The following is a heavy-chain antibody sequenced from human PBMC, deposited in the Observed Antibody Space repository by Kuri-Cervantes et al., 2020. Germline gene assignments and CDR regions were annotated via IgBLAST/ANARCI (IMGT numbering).Heavy chain of an antibody. CDR3: APGRWFMELGPYY. J-gene: IGHJ4*02. CDR2: ITSTSNYI. V-gene: IGHV3-21*01. Sequence: GGSLSLTCAASGFTFSSYSMNWVRQAPGKGLEWVSSITSTSNYIYYADSVKGRFTISRDNAKNSLYLQMNSLRAEDTAVYYCAPGRWFMELGPYYWGQGTLVTVSS. D-gene: IGHD2-15*01. CDR1: GFTFSSYS.